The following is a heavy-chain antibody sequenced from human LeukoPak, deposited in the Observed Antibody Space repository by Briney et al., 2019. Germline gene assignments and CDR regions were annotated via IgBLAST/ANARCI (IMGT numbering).Heavy chain of an antibody. CDR2: IRGSDGST. D-gene: IGHD4-17*01. CDR1: GFPFSTYA. J-gene: IGHJ4*02. Sequence: GGSLRLSCAAYGFPFSTYAMSWVRQAPGKGLEWVSSIRGSDGSTYYADSVKGRFAISRGNSKNTLYLQMNSLRAEDTAVYYCAKDVYGDYGGLDYWGQGTLVTVSS. CDR3: AKDVYGDYGGLDY. V-gene: IGHV3-23*01.